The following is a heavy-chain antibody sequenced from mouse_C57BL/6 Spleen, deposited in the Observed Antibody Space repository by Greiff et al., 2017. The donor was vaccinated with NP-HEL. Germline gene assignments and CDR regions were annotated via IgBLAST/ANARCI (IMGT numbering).Heavy chain of an antibody. CDR3: ARGDYGYLFDY. CDR1: GFTFSSYA. D-gene: IGHD2-2*01. Sequence: EVKLMESGGGLVKPGGSLKLSCAASGFTFSSYAMSWVRQTPEKRLEWVATISDGGSYTYYPDNVKGRFTISRDNAKNNLYLQMSHLKSEDTAMYYCARGDYGYLFDYWGQGTTLTVSS. V-gene: IGHV5-4*03. CDR2: ISDGGSYT. J-gene: IGHJ2*01.